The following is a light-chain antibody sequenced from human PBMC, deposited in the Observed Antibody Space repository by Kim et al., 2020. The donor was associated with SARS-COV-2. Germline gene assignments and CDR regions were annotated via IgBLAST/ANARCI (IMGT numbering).Light chain of an antibody. CDR1: QTISNN. CDR3: QQYNKRYT. Sequence: EIMMTQSPATLSVSPGERATLTCRASQTISNNLAWYQQKPGQAPSLIMYGASTRATDIPARFTGSGSGTEFTLTISSLQSEDFAVYYCQQYNKRYTFWQGTKLE. CDR2: GAS. V-gene: IGKV3-15*01. J-gene: IGKJ2*01.